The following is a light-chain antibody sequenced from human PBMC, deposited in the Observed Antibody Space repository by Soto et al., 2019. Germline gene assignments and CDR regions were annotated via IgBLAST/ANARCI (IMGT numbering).Light chain of an antibody. CDR2: EVS. Sequence: QSVLTQPPSASGSHGQSVTISCTGTSGDVGGYNYVSWYQQHPGKAPKLMIFEVSERPSGVPDRFSASKSGNTASLTVSCLQAEDEDDYYCSSYAGSNNYVFGTGTKLTVL. J-gene: IGLJ1*01. CDR3: SSYAGSNNYV. V-gene: IGLV2-8*01. CDR1: SGDVGGYNY.